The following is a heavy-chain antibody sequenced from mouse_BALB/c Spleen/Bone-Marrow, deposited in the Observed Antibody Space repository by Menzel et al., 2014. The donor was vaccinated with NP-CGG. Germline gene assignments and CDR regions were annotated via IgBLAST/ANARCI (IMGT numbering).Heavy chain of an antibody. V-gene: IGHV5-6-5*01. CDR2: ISSGGSA. CDR1: GFTFSNFA. Sequence: LQQPGGGLVKPGGSLKLSCAASGFTFSNFAMSWARQTPDKRLEWVASISSGGSAYYPDSVKGRLSISRDNARDILFLQMSSLRSEDTAMYYCARGYDYDFDHWGQGTTLTVSS. J-gene: IGHJ2*01. D-gene: IGHD2-4*01. CDR3: ARGYDYDFDH.